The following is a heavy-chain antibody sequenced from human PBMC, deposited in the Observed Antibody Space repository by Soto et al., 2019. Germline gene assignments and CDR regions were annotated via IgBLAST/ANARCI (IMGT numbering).Heavy chain of an antibody. CDR3: ASTTDFSLLRNHGAFDI. CDR2: IYHSGST. Sequence: PSETLSLTCAVSVYSISSGHYCVWIRQPPGKGLEWIGSIYHSGSTYYNPSLKSRVTISVDTSKNQFSLKLSSVTAADTAVYYCASTTDFSLLRNHGAFDIWGQGTMVTVSS. CDR1: VYSISSGHY. J-gene: IGHJ3*02. V-gene: IGHV4-38-2*01. D-gene: IGHD2-15*01.